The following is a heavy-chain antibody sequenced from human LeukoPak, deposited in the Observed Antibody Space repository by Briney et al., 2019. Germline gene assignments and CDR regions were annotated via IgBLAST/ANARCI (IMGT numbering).Heavy chain of an antibody. D-gene: IGHD3-22*01. V-gene: IGHV3-23*01. J-gene: IGHJ4*02. CDR2: ISGSGGST. CDR3: AKSSDYYDSSGYDY. Sequence: GGSLRLCCAASGFTFSSYAMSWVRQAPGKGLEWVSAISGSGGSTYYADSVKGRFTISRDNSKNTLYLQMNSLRAEDTAVYYCAKSSDYYDSSGYDYWGQGTLVTVSS. CDR1: GFTFSSYA.